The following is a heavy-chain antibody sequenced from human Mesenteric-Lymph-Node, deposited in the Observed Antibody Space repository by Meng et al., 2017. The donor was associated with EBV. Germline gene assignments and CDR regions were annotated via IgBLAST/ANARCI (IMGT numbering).Heavy chain of an antibody. CDR3: ARRGKVGAGY. Sequence: QVHLQQGGAGLFKPSETLALTFAVYGGSFSGYYWSWIRQPPGKGLEWIGEINHSGSTNYNPSLKSRVTISVDTSKNQFSLKLSSVTAADTAVYYCARRGKVGAGYWGQGTLVTVSS. D-gene: IGHD1-26*01. CDR2: INHSGST. V-gene: IGHV4-34*01. J-gene: IGHJ4*02. CDR1: GGSFSGYY.